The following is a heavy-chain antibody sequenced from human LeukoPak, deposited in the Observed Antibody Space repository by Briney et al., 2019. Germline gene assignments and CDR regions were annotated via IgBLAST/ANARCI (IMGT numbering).Heavy chain of an antibody. CDR3: ARDRRGMTSDY. Sequence: SVKVSCKASGGTFSSYAISWVRQAPGQGLEWMGRIIPTFGTANYAQKFQGRVTITTDESTSTAYMELSSLRSEDTAVYYCARDRRGMTSDYWGQGTLVTVSS. CDR1: GGTFSSYA. CDR2: IIPTFGTA. J-gene: IGHJ4*02. D-gene: IGHD2-21*02. V-gene: IGHV1-69*05.